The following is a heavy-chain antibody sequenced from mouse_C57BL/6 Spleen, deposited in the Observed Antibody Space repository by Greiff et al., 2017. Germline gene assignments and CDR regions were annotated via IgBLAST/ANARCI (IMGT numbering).Heavy chain of an antibody. CDR2: IDPSDSET. CDR3: ARWGDSSPYAMDY. Sequence: QVQLQQPGAELVRPGSSVKLSCKASGYTFTSYWMHWVQQRPIQGLEWIGNIDPSDSETHYNQKGKDKATLTVSKSSSTAYMQLSSLTSEDAAVYYCARWGDSSPYAMDYWGQGTSVTVSS. CDR1: GYTFTSYW. V-gene: IGHV1-52*01. J-gene: IGHJ4*01. D-gene: IGHD1-1*01.